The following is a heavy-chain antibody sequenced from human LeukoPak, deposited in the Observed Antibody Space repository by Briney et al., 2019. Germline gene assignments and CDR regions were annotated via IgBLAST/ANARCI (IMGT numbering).Heavy chain of an antibody. CDR2: IYSAGST. D-gene: IGHD5-18*01. J-gene: IGHJ6*03. CDR1: GFTVSSNS. V-gene: IGHV3-53*01. Sequence: GGSLRLSCTVSGFTVSSNSMSWVRQAPGKGLEWVSFIYSAGSTYYADSVKGRFTISRDNSKNTLYLQMNTLRAEDTAVYYCAKASRFGYSYGPREYFYYMDVWGKGTTVTISS. CDR3: AKASRFGYSYGPREYFYYMDV.